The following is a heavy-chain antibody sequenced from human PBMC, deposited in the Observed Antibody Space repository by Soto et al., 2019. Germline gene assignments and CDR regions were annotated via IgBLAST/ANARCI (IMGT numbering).Heavy chain of an antibody. CDR2: ISSSSSTI. V-gene: IGHV3-48*01. J-gene: IGHJ4*02. Sequence: PGGSLRLSCAASGFTFSSYSMNWVRQAPGKGLEWVSYISSSSSTIYYADSVKGRFTISRDNAKNSLYLQMNSLRAEDTAVYYCARYPFFSVDDYGDPRFDYWGQGSLVTVTS. CDR1: GFTFSSYS. CDR3: ARYPFFSVDDYGDPRFDY. D-gene: IGHD4-17*01.